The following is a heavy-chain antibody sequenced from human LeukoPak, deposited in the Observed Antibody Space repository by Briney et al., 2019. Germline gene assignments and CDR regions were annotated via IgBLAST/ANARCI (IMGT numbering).Heavy chain of an antibody. J-gene: IGHJ4*02. Sequence: GGSLRLSCAASGFTVSSNYMSWVRQAPGKGLEWVSVIYSGGSTYYADSVKGRFTISRVNSKNTLYLQMNSLRAEGTAVYYCASTRMVRGGLGYWGQGTLVTVSS. CDR1: GFTVSSNY. D-gene: IGHD3-10*01. CDR3: ASTRMVRGGLGY. V-gene: IGHV3-66*01. CDR2: IYSGGST.